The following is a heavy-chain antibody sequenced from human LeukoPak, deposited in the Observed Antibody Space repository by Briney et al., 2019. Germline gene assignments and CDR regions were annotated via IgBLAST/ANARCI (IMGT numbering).Heavy chain of an antibody. CDR1: GFTFSSYA. D-gene: IGHD6-19*01. J-gene: IGHJ4*02. CDR3: ARDGYSSGWYDFDY. Sequence: PGGSLRLSCAASGFTFSSYAMHWVRQAPGKGLEWVAVISYDGSNKHYADSVKGRFTISIDNSKNTLYLQMNSLRAEDTAVYYCARDGYSSGWYDFDYWGQGTLVTVSS. V-gene: IGHV3-30-3*01. CDR2: ISYDGSNK.